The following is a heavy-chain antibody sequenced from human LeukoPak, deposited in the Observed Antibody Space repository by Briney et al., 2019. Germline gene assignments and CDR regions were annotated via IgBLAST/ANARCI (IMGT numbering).Heavy chain of an antibody. CDR1: GYTLTELS. D-gene: IGHD1-1*01. Sequence: ASVDVSCKVSGYTLTELSMHWVRQAPGKGLAWMGGFDPEDGETIYAQKFQGRVTMTEDTSTDTAYMELSSLRSEDTAVYYCATASRLSNWFDPWGQGTLVTVSS. CDR3: ATASRLSNWFDP. V-gene: IGHV1-24*01. CDR2: FDPEDGET. J-gene: IGHJ5*02.